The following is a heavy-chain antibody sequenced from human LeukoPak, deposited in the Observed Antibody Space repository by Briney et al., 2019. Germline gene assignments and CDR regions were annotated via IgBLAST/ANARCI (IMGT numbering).Heavy chain of an antibody. CDR2: TYYRSRWFN. D-gene: IGHD6-19*01. Sequence: SPTLSLTFAISGDNASINSAAWNWIRQSPSRGLEWLGSTYYRSRWFNAYALSVKSLITINPDTSKNQFSLQLNSMTPEDTAVYYCARDPWYNNGWYESTFDYWGQGTLVTVSS. CDR1: GDNASINSAA. J-gene: IGHJ4*02. CDR3: ARDPWYNNGWYESTFDY. V-gene: IGHV6-1*01.